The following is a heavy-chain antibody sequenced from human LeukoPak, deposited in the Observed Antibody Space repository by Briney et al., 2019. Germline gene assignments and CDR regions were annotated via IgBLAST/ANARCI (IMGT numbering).Heavy chain of an antibody. Sequence: GGSLRLSCAASGFTVSSNYMSWVRQAPGKGLEWVSLIYSGGGTSYADSVKGRFTISRDNSTNTLYLQMNSLRAEDTAVYYCTRGGGYSYGYYYWGQGTLVTVSS. J-gene: IGHJ4*02. CDR3: TRGGGYSYGYYY. CDR2: IYSGGGT. V-gene: IGHV3-53*01. CDR1: GFTVSSNY. D-gene: IGHD5-18*01.